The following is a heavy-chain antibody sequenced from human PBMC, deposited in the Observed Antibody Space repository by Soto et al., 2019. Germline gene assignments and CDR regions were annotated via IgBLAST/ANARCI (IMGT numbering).Heavy chain of an antibody. CDR3: ARAGPGYSSGWYSVDY. D-gene: IGHD6-19*01. CDR1: GYTFTSYY. CDR2: INPSGGST. V-gene: IGHV1-46*01. Sequence: ASVKVSCKASGYTFTSYYMHWVRQAPGQGLEWMGIINPSGGSTSYAQKFQGRVTMTRDTSTSTVYMELSSLRSEDTAMYYCARAGPGYSSGWYSVDYWGQGTLVTVSS. J-gene: IGHJ4*02.